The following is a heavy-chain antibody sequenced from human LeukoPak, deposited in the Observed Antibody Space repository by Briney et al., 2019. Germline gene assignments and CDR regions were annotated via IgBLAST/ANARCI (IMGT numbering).Heavy chain of an antibody. D-gene: IGHD3-22*01. CDR2: ISSSSSYI. Sequence: PGGSLRLSCAASGFTFSSYSMNWVRQAPGKGLEWVSSISSSSSYIYYAVSVKGRFTISRDNAKNSLYLQMNSLRAEDTAVYYCARGSSSTGYYFDYWGQGTLVTVSS. CDR3: ARGSSSTGYYFDY. CDR1: GFTFSSYS. V-gene: IGHV3-21*01. J-gene: IGHJ4*02.